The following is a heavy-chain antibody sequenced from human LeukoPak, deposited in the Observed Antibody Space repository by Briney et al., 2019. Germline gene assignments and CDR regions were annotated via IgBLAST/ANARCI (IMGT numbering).Heavy chain of an antibody. CDR1: GFTFSSYA. D-gene: IGHD6-13*01. Sequence: GRSLRLSCAASGFTFSSYAMHWVRQAPGRGLEWVAAISYDGTNKYYADSVKGRFTISRDSSKNTLYLQMNSLRAEDTAVYYCAKDLIAAAGQGGAFDIWGQGTMVTVSS. J-gene: IGHJ3*02. V-gene: IGHV3-30*04. CDR3: AKDLIAAAGQGGAFDI. CDR2: ISYDGTNK.